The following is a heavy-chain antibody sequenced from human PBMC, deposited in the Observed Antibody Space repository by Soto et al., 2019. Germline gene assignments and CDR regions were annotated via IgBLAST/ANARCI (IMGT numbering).Heavy chain of an antibody. J-gene: IGHJ4*02. D-gene: IGHD6-19*01. CDR3: AIPYSSDWYYVDYFDY. Sequence: RGSLRLSCAASGFIFSSYGMHWVRQAPGKGLEWVAVISYDGSNKYYADSVKGRFTISRDNSKNTLYLQMNSLRAEDTAVYYCAIPYSSDWYYVDYFDYWGQGTLVTVSS. CDR1: GFIFSSYG. V-gene: IGHV3-30*03. CDR2: ISYDGSNK.